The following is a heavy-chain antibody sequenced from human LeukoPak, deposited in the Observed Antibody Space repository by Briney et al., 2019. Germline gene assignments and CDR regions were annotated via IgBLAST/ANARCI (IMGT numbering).Heavy chain of an antibody. V-gene: IGHV1-2*02. CDR2: INPNSGGT. D-gene: IGHD2-15*01. Sequence: GASVMVSCKASGYTFTNSYIHWVRQAPGQGLEWMGWINPNSGGTNYAQKFQGRVTMTRDTSISTAYMELSRLRSDDTAVYYCARDSREYCSGGSCYGDYYFDYWGQGTLVTVSS. CDR1: GYTFTNSY. CDR3: ARDSREYCSGGSCYGDYYFDY. J-gene: IGHJ4*02.